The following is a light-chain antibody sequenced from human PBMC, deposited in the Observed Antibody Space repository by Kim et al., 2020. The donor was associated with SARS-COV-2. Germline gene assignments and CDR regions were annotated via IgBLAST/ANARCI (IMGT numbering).Light chain of an antibody. CDR1: QSISNNY. CDR3: QQYATAPLT. CDR2: AAS. J-gene: IGKJ5*01. V-gene: IGKV3-20*01. Sequence: EIVLTQSPGTLSLSPGERATLSCRASQSISNNYLAWYQHKPGQAPRLLIYAASSRATGIPDRFSGSGSGTDFTLTISRLEPESFAVYYCQQYATAPLTVGQGTRLEIK.